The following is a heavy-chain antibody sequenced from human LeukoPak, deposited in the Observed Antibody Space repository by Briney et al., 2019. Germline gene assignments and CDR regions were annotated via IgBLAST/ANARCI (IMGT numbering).Heavy chain of an antibody. Sequence: ASVKVSCKASGYTFTGYYMHWVRQAPGQGLEWMGWINPNSGGTNYAQKFQGWVTMTRDTSISTAYMELSRLRSDDTAVYYCATEVAEGGPQDYWGQGTLVTVSS. CDR2: INPNSGGT. CDR1: GYTFTGYY. V-gene: IGHV1-2*04. CDR3: ATEVAEGGPQDY. D-gene: IGHD2-15*01. J-gene: IGHJ4*02.